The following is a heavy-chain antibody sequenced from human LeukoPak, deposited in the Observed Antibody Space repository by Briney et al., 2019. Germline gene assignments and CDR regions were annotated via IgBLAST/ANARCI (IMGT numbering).Heavy chain of an antibody. CDR2: MNPNSGDT. Sequence: VSVKVSCKASGYTFISYDINWVRQATGQGLEWMGWMNPNSGDTGYAQKFQGRVTMTRDTSISTAYMELSSLRSEDTAVYYCARGGDYYDSSTFSAAINYWGQGTLVTVSS. V-gene: IGHV1-8*01. CDR1: GYTFISYD. D-gene: IGHD3-22*01. J-gene: IGHJ4*02. CDR3: ARGGDYYDSSTFSAAINY.